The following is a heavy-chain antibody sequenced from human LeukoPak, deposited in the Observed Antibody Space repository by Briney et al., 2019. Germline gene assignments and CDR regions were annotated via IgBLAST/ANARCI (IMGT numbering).Heavy chain of an antibody. V-gene: IGHV3-30*02. J-gene: IGHJ4*02. CDR1: GFTFSSYG. CDR2: IRYDGSNK. Sequence: GGSLRLSCAASGFTFSSYGMHWVRQAPGKGLEWVAFIRYDGSNKYYADSVKGRSTISRDNSKNTLYLQMNSLRAEDTAVYYCAKDPEKYYYDSSGYYLVYWGQGTLVTVSS. CDR3: AKDPEKYYYDSSGYYLVY. D-gene: IGHD3-22*01.